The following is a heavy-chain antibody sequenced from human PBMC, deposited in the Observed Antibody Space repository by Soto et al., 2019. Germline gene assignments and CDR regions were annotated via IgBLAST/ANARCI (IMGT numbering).Heavy chain of an antibody. CDR1: GFTFRTYG. CDR3: AKEAPGGWRFFDT. CDR2: ISDDGSQK. Sequence: HPGGSLRLSCAASGFTFRTYGMHWVRQAPGKGLEWVAFISDDGSQKYYGDSVKGRFTISRDNSKNTLSLRMISLRTEDTSVYYCAKEAPGGWRFFDTWGQGTLVTVSS. V-gene: IGHV3-30*18. D-gene: IGHD6-19*01. J-gene: IGHJ4*02.